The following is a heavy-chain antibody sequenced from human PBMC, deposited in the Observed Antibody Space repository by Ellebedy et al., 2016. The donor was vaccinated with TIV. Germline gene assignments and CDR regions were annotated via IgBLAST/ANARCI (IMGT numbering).Heavy chain of an antibody. CDR3: ARLVWYCGGDCTDFDY. Sequence: MPSETLSLTCTVSGGSISSSSYYWGWIRQPPGKGLEWIGSIYYSGSTYYNPSLKSRVTISVDTSKNQFSLKLSSVTAEDTGVYYCARLVWYCGGDCTDFDYWGQGTLVTVSS. J-gene: IGHJ4*02. CDR1: GGSISSSSYY. V-gene: IGHV4-39*01. CDR2: IYYSGST. D-gene: IGHD2-21*02.